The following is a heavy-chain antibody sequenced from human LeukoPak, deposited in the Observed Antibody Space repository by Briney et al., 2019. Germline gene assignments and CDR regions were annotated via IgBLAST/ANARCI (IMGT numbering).Heavy chain of an antibody. J-gene: IGHJ4*02. CDR2: ISAYNGNT. V-gene: IGHV1-18*01. D-gene: IGHD3-10*01. Sequence: ASVTVSCTASGYTFTSYGISWVRQAPGQGLEWMGWISAYNGNTNYAQKLQGRVTMTTDTSTSTAYMELRSLRSDDTAVYYCARMESLKSWLDYWGQGTLVTVSS. CDR3: ARMESLKSWLDY. CDR1: GYTFTSYG.